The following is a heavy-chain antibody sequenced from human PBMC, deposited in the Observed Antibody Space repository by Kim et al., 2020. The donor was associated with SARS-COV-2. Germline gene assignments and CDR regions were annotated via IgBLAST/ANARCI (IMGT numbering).Heavy chain of an antibody. J-gene: IGHJ6*02. Sequence: GGSLRLSCAASGFTFSSYSMNWVRQAPGKGLEWVSSISSSSSYKYYADSVKGRFTISRDNAKNSLYLQMNSLRAEDTAVYYCARDQGRIVVVPAAMEQTNYYGMDVWGQGTTVTVSS. CDR1: GFTFSSYS. CDR3: ARDQGRIVVVPAAMEQTNYYGMDV. V-gene: IGHV3-21*01. D-gene: IGHD2-2*01. CDR2: ISSSSSYK.